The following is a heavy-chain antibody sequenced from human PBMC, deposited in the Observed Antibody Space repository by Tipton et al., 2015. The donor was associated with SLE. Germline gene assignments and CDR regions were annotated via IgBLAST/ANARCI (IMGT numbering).Heavy chain of an antibody. CDR3: ARSEWGYSYALDY. CDR2: IYYSGST. Sequence: TLSPTCTVSGGSISSGSYYWGWIRQPPGKGLEWIGSIYYSGSTYYNPSLKSRVTISVDTSKNQFSLKLSSVTAADTAVYYCARSEWGYSYALDYWGQGTLVTVSS. CDR1: GGSISSGSYY. V-gene: IGHV4-39*07. J-gene: IGHJ4*02. D-gene: IGHD5-18*01.